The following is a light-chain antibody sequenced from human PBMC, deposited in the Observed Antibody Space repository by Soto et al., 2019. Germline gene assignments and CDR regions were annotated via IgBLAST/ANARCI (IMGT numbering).Light chain of an antibody. V-gene: IGKV1-5*03. Sequence: DIQMTQSPSTLSASVGDRVTITCRASQSISSWLAWYQQKPGKAPKLLIYKASSLESGVPSRFSGSGSGTEFTLTISSLQPEDFATYYCQQYNSVSLLTFGGGTKVEIK. CDR3: QQYNSVSLLT. CDR2: KAS. CDR1: QSISSW. J-gene: IGKJ4*01.